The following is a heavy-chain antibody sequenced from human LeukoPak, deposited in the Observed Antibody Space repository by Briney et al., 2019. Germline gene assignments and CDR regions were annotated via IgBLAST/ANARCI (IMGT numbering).Heavy chain of an antibody. CDR1: GFTFSSYG. D-gene: IGHD3-10*01. Sequence: GGSLRLSCAASGFTFSSYGMFWVRQAPGKGLEWVAIIWYDGSKKYYADSVKGRFTISRDDSENTLYLQMSSLRVEDTAVYYCARDVGHYASGTSYFDYWGRGTQVTVSS. V-gene: IGHV3-33*01. CDR2: IWYDGSKK. CDR3: ARDVGHYASGTSYFDY. J-gene: IGHJ4*02.